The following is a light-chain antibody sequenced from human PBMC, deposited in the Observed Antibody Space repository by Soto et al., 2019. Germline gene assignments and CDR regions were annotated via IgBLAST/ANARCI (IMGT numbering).Light chain of an antibody. CDR3: QQYYSYST. CDR2: KAS. CDR1: QSINIW. J-gene: IGKJ1*01. V-gene: IGKV1-5*03. Sequence: DIQMTQSPSTLSASVGDRVTITCRASQSINIWLAWYQQKPGKAPKLLISKASSLESGVPSRFSGSGSGSEFTLTISSLQPDDSATYYCQQYYSYSTFGQGTKVEIK.